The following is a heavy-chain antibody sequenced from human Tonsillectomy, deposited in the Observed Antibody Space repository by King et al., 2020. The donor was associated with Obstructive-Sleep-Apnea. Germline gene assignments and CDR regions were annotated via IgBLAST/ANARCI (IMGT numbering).Heavy chain of an antibody. CDR2: ISRSSSYI. D-gene: IGHD3-22*01. CDR3: ARDRSQWLLGGGMDV. Sequence: VQLVESGGGLVKPGGSLRLSCAASGFTFSSYSMNWVRQAPGKGLEWVSSISRSSSYIYCAVSVKGRFTISRDNAKNALYLQMNSLSAEETAVYYCARDRSQWLLGGGMDVWGQGTTVTVSS. V-gene: IGHV3-21*01. CDR1: GFTFSSYS. J-gene: IGHJ6*02.